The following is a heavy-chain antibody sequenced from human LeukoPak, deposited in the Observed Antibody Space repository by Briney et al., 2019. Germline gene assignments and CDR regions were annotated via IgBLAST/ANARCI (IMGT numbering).Heavy chain of an antibody. Sequence: PGGSLRLSCAASGFTFSSYAMHWVRQAPGKGLEYVSAISSNGGSTYYANSVKGRFTISRDNSKNTLYLQMGSLRAEDMAVYYCARVPYYYYMDVWGKGTTATVSS. CDR3: ARVPYYYYMDV. CDR1: GFTFSSYA. V-gene: IGHV3-64*01. J-gene: IGHJ6*03. CDR2: ISSNGGST.